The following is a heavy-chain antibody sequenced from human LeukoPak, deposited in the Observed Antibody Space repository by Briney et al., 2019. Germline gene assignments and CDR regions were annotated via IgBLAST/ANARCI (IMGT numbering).Heavy chain of an antibody. Sequence: PSETLSLTCTVSGGSISSSSYYWGWIRQPPGKGLEWIGSIYYSGSTYYNPSLKSRVTISVDTSKNQFSLKLSSVTAADTAVYYCARGNRRGYSYGNNWFDPWGQGTLVTVSS. CDR3: ARGNRRGYSYGNNWFDP. CDR2: IYYSGST. V-gene: IGHV4-39*07. D-gene: IGHD5-18*01. J-gene: IGHJ5*02. CDR1: GGSISSSSYY.